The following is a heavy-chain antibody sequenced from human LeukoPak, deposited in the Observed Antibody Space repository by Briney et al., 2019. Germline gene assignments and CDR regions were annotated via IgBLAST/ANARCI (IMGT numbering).Heavy chain of an antibody. CDR3: TRFRHEGAFDI. CDR2: INPNTGGT. CDR1: GYTFTDCY. Sequence: GASVKVSCKTSGYTFTDCYIHWVRQAPGQGLEWMGWINPNTGGTDCAQKFQGRVTMTRDTSISTAHMELSSLRSDDTAVYYCTRFRHEGAFDIWGQGTMVTVSS. V-gene: IGHV1-2*02. J-gene: IGHJ3*02.